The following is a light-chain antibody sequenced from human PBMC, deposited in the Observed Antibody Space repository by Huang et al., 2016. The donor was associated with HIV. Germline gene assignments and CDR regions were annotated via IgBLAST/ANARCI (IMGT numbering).Light chain of an antibody. V-gene: IGKV1-5*03. J-gene: IGKJ1*01. CDR1: QSISSW. CDR2: KTS. Sequence: DIQMTKSPSTLSASVGDRVTITCRASQSISSWLAWYQQKPGKAPKLLIYKTSTIESGVPTRISGSGSATELTLTISSLQPDDSATYFCQQYNSYLTFGQGTKVEIK. CDR3: QQYNSYLT.